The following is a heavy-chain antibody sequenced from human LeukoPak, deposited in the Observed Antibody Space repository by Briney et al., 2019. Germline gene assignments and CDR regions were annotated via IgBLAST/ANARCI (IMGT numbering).Heavy chain of an antibody. Sequence: ASVKVSFKASGGTFSSYAISWVRQAPGQGLEWMGGIIPIFGTANYAQKFQGRVTITADKSTSTAYMELSSLRSEDTAVYYCARPNSYDILTGYWTENWFDPWGQGTLVTVSS. CDR1: GGTFSSYA. V-gene: IGHV1-69*06. CDR3: ARPNSYDILTGYWTENWFDP. CDR2: IIPIFGTA. D-gene: IGHD3-9*01. J-gene: IGHJ5*02.